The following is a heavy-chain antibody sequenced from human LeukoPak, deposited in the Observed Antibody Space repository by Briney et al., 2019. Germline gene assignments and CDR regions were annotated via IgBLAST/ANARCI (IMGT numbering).Heavy chain of an antibody. D-gene: IGHD3-10*01. J-gene: IGHJ4*02. CDR1: GGSISSSSNY. CDR2: IYYSGST. V-gene: IGHV4-39*01. CDR3: ARQTVRAYDY. Sequence: SETLSLTCTVSGGSISSSSNYWAWIRQPPGKGLEWIGSIYYSGSTYSNPSLKSRVTISVDTSKNQFSLRLSSVTAADTAVYYCARQTVRAYDYWGQGTLVTVSS.